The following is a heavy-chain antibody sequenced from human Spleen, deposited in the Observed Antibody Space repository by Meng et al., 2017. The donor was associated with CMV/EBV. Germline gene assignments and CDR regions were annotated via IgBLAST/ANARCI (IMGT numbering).Heavy chain of an antibody. J-gene: IGHJ3*02. D-gene: IGHD1-26*01. CDR2: IRNVDNI. CDR3: ARNLRMWTWGDDAFDI. V-gene: IGHV3-21*01. Sequence: GESLKISCAASGFTFATYSMNWVRQAPGKGLEWVSGIRNVDNIYYADSVKVRFTVSRDNAKNSLYLQMNSLRAENTALYYCARNLRMWTWGDDAFDIWGQGTMVTVSS. CDR1: GFTFATYS.